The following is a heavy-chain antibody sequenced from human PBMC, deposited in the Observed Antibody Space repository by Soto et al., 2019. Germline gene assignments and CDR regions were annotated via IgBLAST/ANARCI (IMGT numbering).Heavy chain of an antibody. V-gene: IGHV3-23*01. CDR3: AKGPTDCSSSSCPLGT. D-gene: IGHD2-15*01. CDR1: GFTFSSCA. CDR2: ISGSGGSA. J-gene: IGHJ3*01. Sequence: EVQLLESGGGLVQPGGSLRLSCVASGFTFSSCAMSWVRQAPGKGLEWVSGISGSGGSAYYADSVKGRFTISRDNSKDTLYLHMSSLRVEDTALYYCAKGPTDCSSSSCPLGTWGQGTMVTVSS.